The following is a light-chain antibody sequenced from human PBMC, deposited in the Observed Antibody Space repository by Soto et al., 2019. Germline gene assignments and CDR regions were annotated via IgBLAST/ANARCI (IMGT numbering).Light chain of an antibody. J-gene: IGLJ2*01. CDR2: EGS. CDR3: CSYAGRSTAI. CDR1: SSDVGSDNL. V-gene: IGLV2-23*01. Sequence: QSALTQPASVSGSPGQSITISCTGTSSDVGSDNLVSWYQQHPGKAPKLMIYEGSKRPSGVSNRFSGSKSGNTASLTISGLQADDESDYYCCSYAGRSTAIFGGGTKVTVL.